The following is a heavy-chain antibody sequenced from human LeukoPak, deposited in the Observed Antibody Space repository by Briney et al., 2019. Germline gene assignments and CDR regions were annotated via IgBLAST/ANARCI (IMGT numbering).Heavy chain of an antibody. J-gene: IGHJ5*02. CDR1: GGSFSGYY. CDR3: ARLYSSSWYNWFDP. D-gene: IGHD6-13*01. V-gene: IGHV4-34*01. CDR2: INHSGST. Sequence: AETLSLTCAVYGGSFSGYYWSWIRQPPGKGLEWIGEINHSGSTNYNPSLKSRVTISVDTSKNQFSLKLSSVTAADTAVYYCARLYSSSWYNWFDPWGQGTLVTVSS.